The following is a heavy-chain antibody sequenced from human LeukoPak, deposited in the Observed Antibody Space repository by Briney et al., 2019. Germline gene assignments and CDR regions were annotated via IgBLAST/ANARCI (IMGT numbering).Heavy chain of an antibody. J-gene: IGHJ4*02. CDR3: AGGAILGGYNLIDD. CDR2: ILYDGSLE. V-gene: IGHV3-30*04. CDR1: RFSFGTYA. D-gene: IGHD1-26*01. Sequence: PGKSLRLSCAASRFSFGTYAMHWVRQAPGKGLEWVALILYDGSLENTADSVRGRFIISRDNSKNTLFLQMNSLRIEDTAVYYCAGGAILGGYNLIDDWGQGTLVTVSS.